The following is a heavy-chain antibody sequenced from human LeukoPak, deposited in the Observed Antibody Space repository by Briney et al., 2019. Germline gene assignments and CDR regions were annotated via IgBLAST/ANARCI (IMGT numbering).Heavy chain of an antibody. J-gene: IGHJ4*02. CDR1: GGSMYDYY. CDR2: IHYNGRT. D-gene: IGHD2-15*01. Sequence: SETLSLSCTVSGGSMYDYYWSWIRQPPVKGLEWIGHIHYNGRTNYNPSLESPATISIDMSKNQFSLNLSSVTAADTAVYYCARVRLSGVIDYWGQGTLVTVSS. CDR3: ARVRLSGVIDY. V-gene: IGHV4-59*01.